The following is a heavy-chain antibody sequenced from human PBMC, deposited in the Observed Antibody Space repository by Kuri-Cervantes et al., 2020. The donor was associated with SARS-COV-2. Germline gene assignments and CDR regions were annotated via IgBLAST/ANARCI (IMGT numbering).Heavy chain of an antibody. V-gene: IGHV1-69*05. CDR2: IIPIFGTA. CDR1: GYTFTSYD. Sequence: SVKVSCKASGYTFTSYDISWVRQAPGQGLEWMGGIIPIFGTANYAQKFQGRVTITTDESTSTAYMELSSLRSEDTAVYYCARAGWGSGSAPARDYYYMDVWGKGTTVTVSS. J-gene: IGHJ6*03. D-gene: IGHD1-26*01. CDR3: ARAGWGSGSAPARDYYYMDV.